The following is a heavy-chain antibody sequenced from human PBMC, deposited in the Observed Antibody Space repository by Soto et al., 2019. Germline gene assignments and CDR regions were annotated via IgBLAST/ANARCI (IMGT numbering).Heavy chain of an antibody. J-gene: IGHJ4*02. CDR1: GFSLSTSGVG. D-gene: IGHD4-17*01. V-gene: IGHV2-5*01. CDR3: AQGTTVTPQDY. Sequence: QITLKESGPTLVKPTQTFTLTCTFSGFSLSTSGVGVGWIRQPPGKALEWLALIYWNDDKRYSPSLKSRLTITKDTSKNQVVLTMTNMDPVDTATYYCAQGTTVTPQDYWGQGTLVTVSS. CDR2: IYWNDDK.